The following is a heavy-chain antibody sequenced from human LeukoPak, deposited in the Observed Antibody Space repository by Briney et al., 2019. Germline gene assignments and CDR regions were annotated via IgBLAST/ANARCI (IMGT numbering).Heavy chain of an antibody. CDR1: GFTFSDRY. CDR2: SRNKANSYTT. Sequence: PGGSLRLSCTASGFTFSDRYIDWVRQAPGKGLEWVGRSRNKANSYTTEYAASVKGRFTISRDESKNLLYLQMNSLTTEDTAVYYCTRCSTGTRLYYFDYRGQGTLVNVSS. CDR3: TRCSTGTRLYYFDY. V-gene: IGHV3-72*01. D-gene: IGHD1/OR15-1a*01. J-gene: IGHJ4*02.